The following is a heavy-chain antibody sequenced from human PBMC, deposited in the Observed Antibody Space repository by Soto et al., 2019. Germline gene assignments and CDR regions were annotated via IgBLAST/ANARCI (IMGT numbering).Heavy chain of an antibody. CDR2: TKQDGSAK. Sequence: EVQVVESGGGLAQPGGSLRLSCAAAGFTLSTYHMSWVRQAPGKGLEWVASTKQDGSAKDYVDSVKGRFTISRDNAEHAVYLQMNSLRAEDTAVYYCARWRGQPSEVDCWGQGTLVTVSS. J-gene: IGHJ4*02. V-gene: IGHV3-7*01. CDR3: ARWRGQPSEVDC. CDR1: GFTLSTYH. D-gene: IGHD3-3*01.